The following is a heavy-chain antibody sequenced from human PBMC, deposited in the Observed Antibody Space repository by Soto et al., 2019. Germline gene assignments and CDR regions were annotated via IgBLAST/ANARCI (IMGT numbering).Heavy chain of an antibody. CDR2: IYYSGST. Sequence: SETLSISCALCSGVVISGGCYWSWIRQHPGKGLEWIGYIYYSGSTYYNPSLKSRVTISVDTSKNQFSLKLSSVTAADTAVYYCARDLAFDPWGQGTLVTVSS. V-gene: IGHV4-31*11. J-gene: IGHJ5*02. CDR1: SGVVISGGCY. CDR3: ARDLAFDP. D-gene: IGHD2-21*01.